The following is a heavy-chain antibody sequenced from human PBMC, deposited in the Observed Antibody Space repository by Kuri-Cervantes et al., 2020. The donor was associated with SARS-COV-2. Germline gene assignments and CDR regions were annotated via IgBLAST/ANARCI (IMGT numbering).Heavy chain of an antibody. J-gene: IGHJ4*02. V-gene: IGHV3-20*04. CDR1: GFTFDDYG. Sequence: GGSLRLSCAASGFTFDDYGMSWVRQAPGKGLEWVSGINWNGGSTGYADSVKGRFTISRDNAKNSLYLQMNSLRAEDTAVYYCATDPGRYCSSTSCGFHYWGQGTLVTVSS. CDR3: ATDPGRYCSSTSCGFHY. D-gene: IGHD2-2*01. CDR2: INWNGGST.